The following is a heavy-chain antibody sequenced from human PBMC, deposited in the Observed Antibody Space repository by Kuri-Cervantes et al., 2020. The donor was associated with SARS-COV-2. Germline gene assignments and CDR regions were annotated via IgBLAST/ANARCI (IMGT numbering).Heavy chain of an antibody. V-gene: IGHV3-23*01. J-gene: IGHJ4*02. CDR3: ARNRGSGWPFFDY. CDR2: ISGSGGAT. CDR1: GVTFSHFA. D-gene: IGHD6-19*01. Sequence: GESLKISCRASGVTFSHFAMTWVRQAPGKGLEWISSISGSGGATYYADSVKGRCTISRDNAKNSLYLQMNSLRAEDTAVYYCARNRGSGWPFFDYWGQGTLVTVSS.